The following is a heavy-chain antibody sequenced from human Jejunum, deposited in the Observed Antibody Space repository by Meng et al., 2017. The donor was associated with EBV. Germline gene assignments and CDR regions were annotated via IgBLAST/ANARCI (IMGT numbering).Heavy chain of an antibody. CDR2: INIGNDNT. CDR3: ATGDDYGNSNFDY. Sequence: QVQVGQSGGEVMKTGASVKVSCNASGYMFISYAIHWVRQAHGQRLEWMGWINIGNDNTKYSQKVHGRLTISRDTSANTDYLEMSSLTSEDTAIYYCATGDDYGNSNFDYWGQGTLVTVSS. V-gene: IGHV1-3*04. D-gene: IGHD2/OR15-2a*01. CDR1: GYMFISYA. J-gene: IGHJ4*02.